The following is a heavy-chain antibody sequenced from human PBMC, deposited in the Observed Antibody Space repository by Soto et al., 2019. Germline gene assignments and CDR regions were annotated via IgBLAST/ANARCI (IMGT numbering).Heavy chain of an antibody. Sequence: QVQLVQSGAEVKKPGASVKVSCKASGYTFTSYYMHWVRQAPGQGLEWMGIINPSGGSTSYAQKFQGRVTRTRDTSTSTVYMELSSLRSEDTAVYYCARFITIFGVFRPPTSDYYYGMDVWGQGTTVTVSS. CDR2: INPSGGST. CDR1: GYTFTSYY. CDR3: ARFITIFGVFRPPTSDYYYGMDV. D-gene: IGHD3-3*01. J-gene: IGHJ6*02. V-gene: IGHV1-46*01.